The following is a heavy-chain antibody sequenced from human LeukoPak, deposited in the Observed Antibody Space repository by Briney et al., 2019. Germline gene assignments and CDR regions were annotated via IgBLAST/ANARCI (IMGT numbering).Heavy chain of an antibody. Sequence: PSETLSLTCTVSGGSLSSYYWSWIRQPPGKGLEWIGNIYYSGSTNYNSSLKSRVTISVDTSKNQFSLTLSSVTAADTAVYYCARRSYGGNSAYFDYWGQGTLVTVSS. J-gene: IGHJ4*02. CDR3: ARRSYGGNSAYFDY. CDR1: GGSLSSYY. D-gene: IGHD4-23*01. V-gene: IGHV4-59*08. CDR2: IYYSGST.